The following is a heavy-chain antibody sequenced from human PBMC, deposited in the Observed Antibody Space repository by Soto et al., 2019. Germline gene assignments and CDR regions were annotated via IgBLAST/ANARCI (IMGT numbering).Heavy chain of an antibody. D-gene: IGHD3-9*01. J-gene: IGHJ1*01. CDR2: IAYSGHT. CDR1: GGSITSGESY. CDR3: GRCFEKSAIAH. V-gene: IGHV4-31*03. Sequence: PSETQSLPSHVSGGSITSGESYWISIRENTGNGLEWIGYIAYSGHTYYNPSLRSRVTISADTAENKFSLTLKSVTTAAPAVYFCGRCFEKSAIAHWGQGTPGTVSS.